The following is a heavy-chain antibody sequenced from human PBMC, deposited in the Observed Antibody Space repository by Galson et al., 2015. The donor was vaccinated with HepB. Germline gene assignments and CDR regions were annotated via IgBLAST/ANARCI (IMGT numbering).Heavy chain of an antibody. CDR2: ISSSSSTI. D-gene: IGHD2-15*01. J-gene: IGHJ6*02. Sequence: SLRLSCAASGFTFSSYSMNWVRQAPGKGLEWVSYISSSSSTIYYADSVKGRFTISRDNAKNSLYLQMNSLRDEDTAVYYCARDDLGYCSGGSCYNYGMDVWGQGTTVTVSS. CDR1: GFTFSSYS. V-gene: IGHV3-48*02. CDR3: ARDDLGYCSGGSCYNYGMDV.